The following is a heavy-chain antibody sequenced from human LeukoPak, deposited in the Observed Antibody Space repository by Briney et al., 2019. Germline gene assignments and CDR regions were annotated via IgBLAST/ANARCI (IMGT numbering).Heavy chain of an antibody. V-gene: IGHV3-21*04. Sequence: GGSLRLSCAASGFTFSSYSMNWVRQAPGKGLEWVSSISSSSSYIYYADSVKGRFTISRDNAKNSLYLQMNSLRAEDTAVYYCAKGRGRSFGLDYWGQGTLVTVSS. CDR2: ISSSSSYI. CDR3: AKGRGRSFGLDY. J-gene: IGHJ4*02. CDR1: GFTFSSYS. D-gene: IGHD3-10*01.